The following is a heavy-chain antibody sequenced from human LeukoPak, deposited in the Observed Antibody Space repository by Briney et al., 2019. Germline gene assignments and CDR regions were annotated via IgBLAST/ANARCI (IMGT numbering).Heavy chain of an antibody. CDR1: GFSSSSYW. J-gene: IGHJ5*02. D-gene: IGHD6-13*01. Sequence: GGSLRLSCAASGFSSSSYWMHWVRQAPGKGLVWVSRINSDGSSTIYADSVKGRFTISRDNAKNTLYLQMNSLRAEDTAVYYCARESTSSSWYDVWFDPWGQGTLVTVSS. CDR3: ARESTSSSWYDVWFDP. V-gene: IGHV3-74*01. CDR2: INSDGSST.